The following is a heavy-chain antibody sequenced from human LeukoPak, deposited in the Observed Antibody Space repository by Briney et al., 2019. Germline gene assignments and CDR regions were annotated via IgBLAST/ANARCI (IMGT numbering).Heavy chain of an antibody. J-gene: IGHJ3*02. Sequence: GGSLRLSCAASGFTFSSYSMNWVREAPGKGLEWVSYISSSSSTIYYADSVKGRFTISRDNAKNSLYLKMNSLRAEDTAVYYCARDAFLDAFDICGQGTMVTVSS. CDR2: ISSSSSTI. CDR1: GFTFSSYS. CDR3: ARDAFLDAFDI. V-gene: IGHV3-48*04.